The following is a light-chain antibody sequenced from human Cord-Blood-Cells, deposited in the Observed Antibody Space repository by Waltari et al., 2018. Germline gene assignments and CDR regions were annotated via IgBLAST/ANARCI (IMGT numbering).Light chain of an antibody. CDR2: DVS. CDR1: RTDVAGYNY. CDR3: SSYTSSSTWV. V-gene: IGLV2-14*01. J-gene: IGLJ3*02. Sequence: QSALTQPASVSGSPGQSITLSCTGTRTDVAGYNYVSWFQQHPGKAPKLMIYDVSKRPSGVSNRFSGSKSGTTASLTISGLQAEDEADYYCSSYTSSSTWVFGGGTKLTVL.